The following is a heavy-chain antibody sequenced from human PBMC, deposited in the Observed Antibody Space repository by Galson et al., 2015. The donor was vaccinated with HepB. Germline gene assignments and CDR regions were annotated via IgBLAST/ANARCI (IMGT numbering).Heavy chain of an antibody. CDR3: ARGSYSYEKNYGMDV. J-gene: IGHJ6*02. Sequence: SLRLSCAASGFTFSSYSMNWVRQAPGKGLEWVSSISSSSSYIYYADSVKGRFTISRDNAKNSLYLQMNSLRAEDTAVYYCARGSYSYEKNYGMDVWGQGTTVTVSS. CDR2: ISSSSSYI. CDR1: GFTFSSYS. V-gene: IGHV3-21*01. D-gene: IGHD5-18*01.